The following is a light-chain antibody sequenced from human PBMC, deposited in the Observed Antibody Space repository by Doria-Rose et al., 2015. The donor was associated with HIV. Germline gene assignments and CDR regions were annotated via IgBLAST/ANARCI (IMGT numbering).Light chain of an antibody. CDR2: DAS. V-gene: IGKV1-33*01. Sequence: TQSPSSLSASVGDRVTITCQASHNISDYLSWYQQKPGKAPKLLIYDASNLETGVPSRFSGSGSGTNFTFTITSLQPEDIATYYCQQYNDPLFTFGPGTNVHI. J-gene: IGKJ3*01. CDR3: QQYNDPLFT. CDR1: HNISDY.